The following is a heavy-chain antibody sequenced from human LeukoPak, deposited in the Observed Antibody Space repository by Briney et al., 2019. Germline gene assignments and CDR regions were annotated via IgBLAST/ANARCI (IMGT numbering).Heavy chain of an antibody. D-gene: IGHD6-19*01. J-gene: IGHJ6*02. Sequence: GGSLRLSCAASGFTFSSYWMHWVRQAPGKGLEWVSAISGSGGSTYYADSVKGRFTISRDNSKNTLYLQMNSLRAEDTAVYYCAKADSSGWPNYYYYGMDVWGQGTTVTVSS. CDR3: AKADSSGWPNYYYYGMDV. CDR2: ISGSGGST. V-gene: IGHV3-23*01. CDR1: GFTFSSYW.